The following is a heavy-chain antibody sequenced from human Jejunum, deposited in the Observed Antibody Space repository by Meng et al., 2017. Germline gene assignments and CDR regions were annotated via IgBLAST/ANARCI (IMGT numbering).Heavy chain of an antibody. CDR3: ARDAAYSGYDEAFDM. Sequence: SCAASGFTFSDYYMSWIRQAPGKGLEWISHITSSGSAVYYADSVKGRFTISRDNAKTSLYLQMSSLRAEDTAVYYCARDAAYSGYDEAFDMWGQGTMVTVSS. CDR1: GFTFSDYY. V-gene: IGHV3-11*04. J-gene: IGHJ3*02. D-gene: IGHD5-12*01. CDR2: ITSSGSAV.